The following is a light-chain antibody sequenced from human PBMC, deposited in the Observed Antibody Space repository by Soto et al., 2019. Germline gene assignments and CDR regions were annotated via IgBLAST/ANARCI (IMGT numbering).Light chain of an antibody. V-gene: IGKV1-39*01. Sequence: DIQMTQSPASLSASVGDRVTITCRASQTIGNYLNWYQQKPGKAPTVVIYRASTLQSGVPSRFSGSGSGTDFTLTTSRLQPEDFANYYCQQSYSTPAWTFGQGTKVDIK. CDR2: RAS. CDR1: QTIGNY. J-gene: IGKJ1*01. CDR3: QQSYSTPAWT.